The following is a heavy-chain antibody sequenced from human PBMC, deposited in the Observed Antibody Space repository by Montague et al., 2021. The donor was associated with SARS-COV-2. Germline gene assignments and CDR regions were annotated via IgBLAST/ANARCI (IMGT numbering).Heavy chain of an antibody. CDR1: GYTFTSYD. CDR3: ARASLVRGVIITRVRYSYYMDV. J-gene: IGHJ6*03. V-gene: IGHV1-8*01. CDR2: MNPNSGNT. Sequence: SVKVSCKASGYTFTSYDINWVRQAAGQGLEWMGWMNPNSGNTGYAQKLQGRVTMTRDTSMNTAYMGLSSLRSEDTAVYYCARASLVRGVIITRVRYSYYMDVWGKGTTVTDS. D-gene: IGHD3-10*01.